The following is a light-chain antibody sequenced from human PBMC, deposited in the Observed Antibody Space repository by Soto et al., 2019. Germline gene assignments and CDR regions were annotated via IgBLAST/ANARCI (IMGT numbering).Light chain of an antibody. J-gene: IGLJ2*01. V-gene: IGLV4-69*01. CDR2: LNSDGSH. Sequence: QLVLTQSPSASASLGASVKLTCTLSSGHSNYAIAWHQQQPEKGPRYLMKLNSDGSHSKGDGIPDRFSGSSSGAERYLTISCLQSEDEADSYCQTWGTGIQVFGGGTKLTVL. CDR1: SGHSNYA. CDR3: QTWGTGIQV.